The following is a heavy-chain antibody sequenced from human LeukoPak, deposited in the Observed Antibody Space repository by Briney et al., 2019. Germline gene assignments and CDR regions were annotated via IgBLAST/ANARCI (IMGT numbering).Heavy chain of an antibody. Sequence: GGSLRLSCAASGFTFSSYWMSWVRQAPGKGLEWVANIKQDGSEKYYVDSVKGRFTISRDNAKNSLYLQMNSLRAEDTAVCYCAREVGVVVPAATYYYYYMDVWGKGTTVTVSS. V-gene: IGHV3-7*01. D-gene: IGHD2-2*01. CDR2: IKQDGSEK. J-gene: IGHJ6*03. CDR3: AREVGVVVPAATYYYYYMDV. CDR1: GFTFSSYW.